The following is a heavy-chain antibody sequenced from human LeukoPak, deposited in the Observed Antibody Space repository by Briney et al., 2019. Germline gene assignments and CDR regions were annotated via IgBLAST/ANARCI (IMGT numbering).Heavy chain of an antibody. V-gene: IGHV1-2*02. D-gene: IGHD3-3*01. CDR1: GYTFTGDY. CDR2: ISPNSGGT. Sequence: ASVKVSCKASGYTFTGDYMHWGRQAPGPGLEWRGWISPNSGGTNYAKKFQGRVTMTRDTSISTAYMELSRLRSDDTAVYYCARASYDFWSGYYHNWFDPWGQGTLVTVSS. CDR3: ARASYDFWSGYYHNWFDP. J-gene: IGHJ5*02.